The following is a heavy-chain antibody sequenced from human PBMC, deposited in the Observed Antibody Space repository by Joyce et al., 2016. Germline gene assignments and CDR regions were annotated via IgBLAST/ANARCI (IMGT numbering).Heavy chain of an antibody. J-gene: IGHJ4*02. D-gene: IGHD2-15*01. CDR2: IYWDDDK. Sequence: QIILNESGPTLVKPTQTLTLTCTFSGFSLSGAGEGVAWVRQPPGKAPEWLGIIYWDDDKRYNPSLKSRLTITRDTSKNQVVLIMTNMDPVDTAMYYCAHRGLLKLDYWGRGALVTVSS. CDR3: AHRGLLKLDY. CDR1: GFSLSGAGEG. V-gene: IGHV2-5*02.